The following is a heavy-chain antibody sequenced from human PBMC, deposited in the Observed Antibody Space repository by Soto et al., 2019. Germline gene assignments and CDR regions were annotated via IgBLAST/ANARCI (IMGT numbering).Heavy chain of an antibody. CDR1: GDSISSYF. CDR3: ARTYSSSYSRYPVYYGMDV. D-gene: IGHD3-22*01. J-gene: IGHJ6*02. Sequence: SETLSLTCTVSGDSISSYFWSWIRQPPGKGLEWIRCVYHSGSTNYSPSLKRRVSISVDTSKNQFSLRLTSVTAADTAVYYCARTYSSSYSRYPVYYGMDVWGQGTTVTVSS. V-gene: IGHV4-59*01. CDR2: VYHSGST.